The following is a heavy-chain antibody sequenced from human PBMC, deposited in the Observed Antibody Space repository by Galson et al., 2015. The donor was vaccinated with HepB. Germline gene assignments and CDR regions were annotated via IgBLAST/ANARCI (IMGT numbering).Heavy chain of an antibody. CDR3: ARDGPCGSRFDY. CDR1: GDSVSSNSAT. V-gene: IGHV6-1*01. Sequence: CAISGDSVSSNSATWNWIRQSPSRGLEWLGRIYYRSKWSNDYAVSVQGRITINADTSKNQFSLQLNSVTPEDTAMYYCARDGPCGSRFDYWGQGTLVTVSS. D-gene: IGHD1-26*01. CDR2: IYYRSKWSN. J-gene: IGHJ4*02.